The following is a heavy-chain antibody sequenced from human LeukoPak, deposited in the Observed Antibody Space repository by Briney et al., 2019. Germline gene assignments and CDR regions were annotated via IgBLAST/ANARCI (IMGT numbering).Heavy chain of an antibody. V-gene: IGHV3-48*02. J-gene: IGHJ4*02. Sequence: GGSLRLSCAASGFTFSSYSMNWVRQAPGKGLEWVSYISSRSSSIYYADSVKGRFTLSRDNAKNSLYLQMNSLRDEDTAVYYCARTSGESTAALRAPFDYWGQGTLATVSS. CDR1: GFTFSSYS. CDR2: ISSRSSSI. D-gene: IGHD6-6*01. CDR3: ARTSGESTAALRAPFDY.